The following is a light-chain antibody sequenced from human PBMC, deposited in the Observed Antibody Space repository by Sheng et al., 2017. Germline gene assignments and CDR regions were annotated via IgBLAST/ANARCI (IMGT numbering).Light chain of an antibody. Sequence: EIVMTQSPATLSVSPGERVTLSCRASQSVSSNLAWYQQKPGQAPRLLIYGASTRATGLPARFSGTESGTEFTLTISSLQSEDFAIYYCQQYNNWPLTFGGGTKVE. J-gene: IGKJ4*01. V-gene: IGKV3-15*01. CDR3: QQYNNWPLT. CDR2: GAS. CDR1: QSVSSN.